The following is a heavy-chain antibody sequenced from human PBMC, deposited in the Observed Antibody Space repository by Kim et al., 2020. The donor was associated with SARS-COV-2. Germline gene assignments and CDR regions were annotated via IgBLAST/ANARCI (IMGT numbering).Heavy chain of an antibody. CDR2: K. Sequence: KYYAEAVKGRFNISRDNSKITLYLQMSSLRAEDTAVYYCARDGPTQTLDYWGQGTLGTVSS. J-gene: IGHJ4*02. V-gene: IGHV3-33*01. CDR3: ARDGPTQTLDY.